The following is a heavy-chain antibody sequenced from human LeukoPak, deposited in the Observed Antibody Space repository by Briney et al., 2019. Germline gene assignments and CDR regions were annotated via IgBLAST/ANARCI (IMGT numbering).Heavy chain of an antibody. Sequence: GGSLRLSCAASGFTFSSYSMNWVRQAPGKGLEWVSSISSSSSYIYYADSVKGRFTISRDNAKNSLYLQMNSLRAEDTAVYYCARAGNYAPRNFDYWGQGTLVTVSS. D-gene: IGHD4-11*01. CDR1: GFTFSSYS. CDR3: ARAGNYAPRNFDY. CDR2: ISSSSSYI. V-gene: IGHV3-21*01. J-gene: IGHJ4*02.